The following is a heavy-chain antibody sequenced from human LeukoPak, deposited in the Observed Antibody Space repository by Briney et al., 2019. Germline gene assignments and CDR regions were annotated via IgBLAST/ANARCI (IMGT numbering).Heavy chain of an antibody. Sequence: SETLSLTCTVSGGSISSYYWSWIRQPPGKGLEWIGYIYYSGSTNYNPSLKSRVTISVDTSKNQFSLKLSSVTAADTAVYYCARMVGYYDSSGYWQNWFDPWGQGTLVTVSS. V-gene: IGHV4-59*01. CDR2: IYYSGST. CDR3: ARMVGYYDSSGYWQNWFDP. CDR1: GGSISSYY. J-gene: IGHJ5*02. D-gene: IGHD3-22*01.